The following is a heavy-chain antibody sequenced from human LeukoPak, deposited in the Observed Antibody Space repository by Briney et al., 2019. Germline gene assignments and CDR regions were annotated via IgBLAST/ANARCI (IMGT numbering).Heavy chain of an antibody. D-gene: IGHD6-19*01. Sequence: GGPWSLSGAPPEFTFISYSLNWSRKPPGKGLNWASSIIISSSYIYYADSVKGRFTISRDNAKNSLYLQMNSLRAEDTAVYYCARVARRFIAVAGTLNYFDYWGQGTLVTVSS. CDR3: ARVARRFIAVAGTLNYFDY. V-gene: IGHV3-21*01. CDR2: IIISSSYI. CDR1: EFTFISYS. J-gene: IGHJ4*02.